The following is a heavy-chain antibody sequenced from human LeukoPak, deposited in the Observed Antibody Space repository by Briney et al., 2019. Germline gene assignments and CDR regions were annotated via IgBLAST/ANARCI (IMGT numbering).Heavy chain of an antibody. CDR1: GYSFTSYW. V-gene: IGHV5-51*01. CDR2: IYPGDSDT. J-gene: IGHJ6*02. D-gene: IGHD3-3*01. CDR3: ARPDKIYKIFGPMDV. Sequence: GESLKISCKGSGYSFTSYWIGWVRQMPGKCLEWMGIIYPGDSDTRYSPSFQGQVTISADKSISTAYLQWSSLKASDTAMYYCARPDKIYKIFGPMDVWGQGTTVTVSS.